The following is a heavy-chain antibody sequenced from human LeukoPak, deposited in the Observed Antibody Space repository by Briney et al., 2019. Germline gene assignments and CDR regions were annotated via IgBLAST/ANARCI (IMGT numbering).Heavy chain of an antibody. CDR3: ARADYVWGSYRYTTFDY. Sequence: SGTLSLTCAVSGGSISSSNWWSWVRQPPGKGLEWIGEIYHSGSTNYNPSLKSRVTISVDKSKNQFSLKLSSVTAADTAVYYCARADYVWGSYRYTTFDYWGQGTLVTVSS. CDR1: GGSISSSNW. J-gene: IGHJ4*02. V-gene: IGHV4-4*02. CDR2: IYHSGST. D-gene: IGHD3-16*02.